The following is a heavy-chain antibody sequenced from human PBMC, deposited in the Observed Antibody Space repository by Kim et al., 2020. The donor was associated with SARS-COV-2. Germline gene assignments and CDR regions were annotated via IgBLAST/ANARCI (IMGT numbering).Heavy chain of an antibody. CDR2: ISGSGGST. CDR1: GFTFSSYA. Sequence: GGSLRLSCAASGFTFSSYAMSWVRQAPGKGLEWVSAISGSGGSTYYADSVKGRFTISRDNSKNTLYLQMNSLRAEDTAVYYCAKVGQQLVPWLATYYFDYWGQGTLVTVSS. CDR3: AKVGQQLVPWLATYYFDY. D-gene: IGHD6-13*01. J-gene: IGHJ4*02. V-gene: IGHV3-23*01.